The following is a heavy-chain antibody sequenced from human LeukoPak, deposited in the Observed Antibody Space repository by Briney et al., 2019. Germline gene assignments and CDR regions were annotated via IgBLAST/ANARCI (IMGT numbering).Heavy chain of an antibody. CDR2: IYYSGST. CDR3: ARVNVPIQPYPYYYYMDV. CDR1: GGSISSSSYY. V-gene: IGHV4-39*07. J-gene: IGHJ6*03. Sequence: SETLSLTCTVSGGSISSSSYYWGWIHQPPGKGLEWIVRIYYSGSTYYNPSLKSRVTISVDTSKNQFSLKLSSVTAADTAVYYCARVNVPIQPYPYYYYMDVWGKGTTVTVSS. D-gene: IGHD5-18*01.